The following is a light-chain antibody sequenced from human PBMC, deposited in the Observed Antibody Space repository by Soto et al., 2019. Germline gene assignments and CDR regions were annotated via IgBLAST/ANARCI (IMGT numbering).Light chain of an antibody. CDR1: QDVGKW. CDR2: ATS. J-gene: IGKJ1*01. CDR3: QQSYSTPPGT. Sequence: DIQMTQSPPSVSASVGDRVTITCRASQDVGKWLAWYQQKPGKAPKPLIYATSSLQNGVPSRFSGSGSGTDFTLTISSLQPEDFATYYCQQSYSTPPGTFGQGTKVDIK. V-gene: IGKV1-12*01.